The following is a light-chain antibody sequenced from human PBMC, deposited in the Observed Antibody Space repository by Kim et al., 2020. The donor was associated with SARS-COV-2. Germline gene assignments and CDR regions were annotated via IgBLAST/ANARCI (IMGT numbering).Light chain of an antibody. CDR2: KAS. CDR3: QQYSNSWT. V-gene: IGKV1-5*03. Sequence: DIQMTQSPSTLSASVGDRITITCRASQSISTWLAWYQQKPGKAPKLLIYKASSLESRVPSRFSGSGSGTEFTLTISSLQPDDFATYYCQQYSNSWTFGQGTKVDIK. J-gene: IGKJ1*01. CDR1: QSISTW.